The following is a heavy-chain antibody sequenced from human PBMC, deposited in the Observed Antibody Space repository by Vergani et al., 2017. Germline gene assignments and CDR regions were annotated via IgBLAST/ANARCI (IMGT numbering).Heavy chain of an antibody. Sequence: QVQLVESGGGVVQRGGSLSLSCATSGFTLSNYDMQWIRQGPGKGLEFVAFIQFDGSHQYYADSVKGRFTLSRDFSKNTLYLQMNSLRTDDTATYYCAKHFRGWGIDYWGQGTQVIGSS. CDR1: GFTLSNYD. D-gene: IGHD3-16*01. J-gene: IGHJ4*02. V-gene: IGHV3-30*02. CDR2: IQFDGSHQ. CDR3: AKHFRGWGIDY.